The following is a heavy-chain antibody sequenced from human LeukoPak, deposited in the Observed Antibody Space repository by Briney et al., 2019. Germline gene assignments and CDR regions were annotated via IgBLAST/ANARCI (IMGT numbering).Heavy chain of an antibody. V-gene: IGHV3-21*04. Sequence: GGSLRLSCAASGFTFSSYSMNWVRQAPGKGLEWVSSISSSSSYIYYADSVKGRFTISRDNAKNSLYLQMNSLRAEDTAVYYCATHCSSVSCSLATFDIWGQGTMVTVSS. J-gene: IGHJ3*02. CDR1: GFTFSSYS. D-gene: IGHD2-2*01. CDR2: ISSSSSYI. CDR3: ATHCSSVSCSLATFDI.